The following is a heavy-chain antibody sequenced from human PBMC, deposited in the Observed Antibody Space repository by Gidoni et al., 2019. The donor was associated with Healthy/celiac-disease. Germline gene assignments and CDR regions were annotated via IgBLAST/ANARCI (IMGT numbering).Heavy chain of an antibody. V-gene: IGHV4-34*01. Sequence: QVQLQQWGAGLLTPSETLSLPCAVYVGSFRGYYWSWIRQPPGKGLEWIGEINHSGSTNYNPSLKSRVTISVDTSKNQFSLKLSSVTAADTAVYYCARGLYDYVWGSYRSGVAYFDYWGQGTLVTVSS. D-gene: IGHD3-16*02. CDR2: INHSGST. CDR1: VGSFRGYY. CDR3: ARGLYDYVWGSYRSGVAYFDY. J-gene: IGHJ4*02.